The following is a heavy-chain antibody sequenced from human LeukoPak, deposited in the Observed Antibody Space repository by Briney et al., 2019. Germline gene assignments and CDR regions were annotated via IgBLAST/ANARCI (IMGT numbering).Heavy chain of an antibody. J-gene: IGHJ4*02. CDR2: MNPNSGNT. D-gene: IGHD2-15*01. CDR1: GYTFTSYD. Sequence: ASVKVSCKASGYTFTSYDINGVRQATGQGLEWMGWMNPNSGNTGYAQKFQGRVTMTRNTSISTAYMELSSLRSEDTAVYYCARLYHCSGGSCYSSPFGYWGQGTLVTVSS. V-gene: IGHV1-8*01. CDR3: ARLYHCSGGSCYSSPFGY.